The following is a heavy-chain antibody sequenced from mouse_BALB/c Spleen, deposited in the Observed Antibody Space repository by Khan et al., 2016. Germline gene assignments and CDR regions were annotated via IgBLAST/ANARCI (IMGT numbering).Heavy chain of an antibody. D-gene: IGHD1-1*01. V-gene: IGHV14-3*02. Sequence: VQLKQSGAELVKPGASVKLSCTASGFNIKDTYMHWVKQRPEQGLEWIRRNDPANGNSKYDPKFQGKATIIVDKSSNTAYLQLSSLTSEDTAVYYCARRGPIYYYGSSYGYWGQGTTLTVSA. CDR3: ARRGPIYYYGSSYGY. CDR1: GFNIKDTY. CDR2: NDPANGNS. J-gene: IGHJ2*01.